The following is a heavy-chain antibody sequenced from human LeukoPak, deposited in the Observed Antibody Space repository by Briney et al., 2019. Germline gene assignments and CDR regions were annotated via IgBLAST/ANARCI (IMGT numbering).Heavy chain of an antibody. J-gene: IGHJ3*02. D-gene: IGHD4-17*01. V-gene: IGHV3-48*01. CDR2: ISGSSSTR. CDR3: ASYGDYGAFDI. CDR1: GFTFSSYS. Sequence: GGSLRLSCAASGFTFSSYSMNWVRRAPGKGLEWVSYISGSSSTRYYADSVKGRFTISRDNAKNSLYLQMNSLRAEDTSVYYCASYGDYGAFDIWGQGTMVTVSS.